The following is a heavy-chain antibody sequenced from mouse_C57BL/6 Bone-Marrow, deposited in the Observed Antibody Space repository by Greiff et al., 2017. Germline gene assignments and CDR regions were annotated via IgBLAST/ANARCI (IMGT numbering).Heavy chain of an antibody. V-gene: IGHV8-8*01. CDR2: TWWDDDK. J-gene: IGHJ2*01. CDR3: ARIWLRPYYFDY. D-gene: IGHD2-2*01. CDR1: GFSLSTFGMG. Sequence: QVTLKVSGPGILQPSPTLSLTCSSSGFSLSTFGMGVVWIRQPPGKGLEWLVHTWWDDDKYYNPAMKSRHTISKDTSKTHIFLKIAIVDTADTATYYCARIWLRPYYFDYWGQGTTLTVSS.